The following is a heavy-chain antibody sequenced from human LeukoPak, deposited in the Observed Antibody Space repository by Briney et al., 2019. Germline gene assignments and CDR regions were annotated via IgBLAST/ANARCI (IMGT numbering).Heavy chain of an antibody. V-gene: IGHV4-59*08. J-gene: IGHJ4*02. CDR3: VRLSITGTCIDY. CDR2: IYYSGST. Sequence: SETLSLTCTVTGGSISSYYLRWLRQPPWKGLEWIGYIYYSGSTIYKPSLKSRVTISVDPSKNQFFLKLTTVTAAGTAVYYCVRLSITGTCIDYWGQGTLVTVSS. CDR1: GGSISSYY. D-gene: IGHD1-20*01.